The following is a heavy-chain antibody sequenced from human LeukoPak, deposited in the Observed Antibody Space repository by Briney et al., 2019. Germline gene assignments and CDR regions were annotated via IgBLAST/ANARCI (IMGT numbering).Heavy chain of an antibody. D-gene: IGHD5-18*01. CDR1: GASISSSGYS. J-gene: IGHJ4*02. CDR2: VYYSGTT. Sequence: MTSETLSLTCAVSGASISSSGYSWWRVPQPPGKGLEWIGYVYYSGTTYYNPALNSRLTISADTSKNQFFLKQSSVTAADTAVYYCASGVTRGYIYGDWGQGTLVTVSS. CDR3: ASGVTRGYIYGD. V-gene: IGHV4-30-4*07.